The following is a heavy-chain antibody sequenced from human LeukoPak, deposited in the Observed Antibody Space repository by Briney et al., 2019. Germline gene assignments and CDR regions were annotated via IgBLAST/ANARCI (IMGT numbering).Heavy chain of an antibody. V-gene: IGHV3-7*01. CDR1: GFTFSSYW. CDR2: IKQDGSEK. CDR3: ARDGGGSTSVYYYYGMDV. D-gene: IGHD2-2*01. Sequence: PGGSLRLSCAASGFTFSSYWMSWVRQAPGKGLEWVANIKQDGSEKYYVDSVKGRFTISRDNAKNSLYLQMNSLRAEGTAVYYCARDGGGSTSVYYYYGMDVWGQGTTVTVSS. J-gene: IGHJ6*02.